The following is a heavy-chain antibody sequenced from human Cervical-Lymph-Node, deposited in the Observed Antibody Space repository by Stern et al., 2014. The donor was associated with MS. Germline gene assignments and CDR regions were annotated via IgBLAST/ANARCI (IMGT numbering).Heavy chain of an antibody. D-gene: IGHD3-16*02. CDR1: GFTFADCA. Sequence: EVQLVESGGGSVQPGRPLRLSCAASGFTFADCATHWVRQAPGEGLEWVSGISWNSNNIGYADSVRGRFTISRDNAKNSLYLQMNGLRPEDTALYYCAKDISERHYYFDSWGEGTLVTVSS. J-gene: IGHJ4*02. CDR2: ISWNSNNI. V-gene: IGHV3-9*01. CDR3: AKDISERHYYFDS.